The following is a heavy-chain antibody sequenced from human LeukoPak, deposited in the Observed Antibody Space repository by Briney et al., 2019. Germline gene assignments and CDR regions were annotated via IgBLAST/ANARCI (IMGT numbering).Heavy chain of an antibody. CDR3: AGDRGPYDFWSGYPIDY. CDR2: ISYDGSNK. Sequence: PGGSLRLSCAASGFTFSSYAMHWVRQAPGKGLEWVAVISYDGSNKYYADSVKGRFTISRDNSKNTLYLQMNSLRAEDTAVYYCAGDRGPYDFWSGYPIDYWGQGTLVTVSS. J-gene: IGHJ4*02. V-gene: IGHV3-30-3*01. CDR1: GFTFSSYA. D-gene: IGHD3-3*01.